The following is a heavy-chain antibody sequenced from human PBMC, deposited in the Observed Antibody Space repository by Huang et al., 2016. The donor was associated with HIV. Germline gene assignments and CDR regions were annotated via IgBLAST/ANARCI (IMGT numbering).Heavy chain of an antibody. Sequence: EVQLVQSGAVVKKPGESLKISCKGSGYTFNGYWIGWVRQMPGKGLEWMWIREPGDQETKYSPSFQGQVSRSADKSISTAYLQWSGLKASDTAMYYCARQGVGDFVVEPTGLGAFDIWGQGTMVTVSS. V-gene: IGHV5-51*01. CDR1: GYTFNGYW. CDR3: ARQGVGDFVVEPTGLGAFDI. CDR2: REPGDQET. J-gene: IGHJ3*02. D-gene: IGHD2-2*01.